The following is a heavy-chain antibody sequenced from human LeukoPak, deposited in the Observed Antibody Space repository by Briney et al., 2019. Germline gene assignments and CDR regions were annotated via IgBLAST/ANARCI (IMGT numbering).Heavy chain of an antibody. D-gene: IGHD3-9*01. J-gene: IGHJ6*03. CDR2: INPNSGGT. CDR3: ARAGYFDWLAHYYYSMDV. CDR1: GYTFTGYY. V-gene: IGHV1-2*02. Sequence: ASVKVSCKASGYTFTGYYMHWVRQAPGQGLEWMGWINPNSGGTNYAQKFQGRVTMTRDTSISTAYMELSRLRSDDTAVYYCARAGYFDWLAHYYYSMDVWGKGTTVTVSS.